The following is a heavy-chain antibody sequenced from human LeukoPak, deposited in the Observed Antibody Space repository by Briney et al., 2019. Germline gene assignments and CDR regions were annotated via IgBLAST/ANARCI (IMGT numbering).Heavy chain of an antibody. CDR1: GFTFSGSA. CDR3: TYHSPAEAGATDY. J-gene: IGHJ4*02. CDR2: IRSKANSYAT. Sequence: GGSLRLSCAASGFTFSGSAMHWVRQASGKGLEWVGRIRSKANSYATAYAASVKGRFTISRDDSRNTAYLQMNSLKTEDTAVYYCTYHSPAEAGATDYWGQGTLVTVSS. V-gene: IGHV3-73*01. D-gene: IGHD1-26*01.